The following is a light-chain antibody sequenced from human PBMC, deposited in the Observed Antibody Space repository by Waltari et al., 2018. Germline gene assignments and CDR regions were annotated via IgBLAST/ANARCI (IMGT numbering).Light chain of an antibody. Sequence: QSALTQPASVSGSTGQSITIPCTGTTSDVGVYYYVSWYQHHPGTAPKLMFYDVSTRPSGVSHLFSGSKSVNTASLTISGLQAEDEADYYCISYTSSSLVVFGGGTKLTVL. CDR3: ISYTSSSLVV. V-gene: IGLV2-14*03. CDR1: TSDVGVYYY. J-gene: IGLJ2*01. CDR2: DVS.